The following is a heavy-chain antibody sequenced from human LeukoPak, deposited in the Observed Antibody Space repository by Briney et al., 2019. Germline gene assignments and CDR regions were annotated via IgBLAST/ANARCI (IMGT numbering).Heavy chain of an antibody. V-gene: IGHV4-4*07. J-gene: IGHJ5*02. CDR2: IYTSGST. CDR3: ARDYYDSWDWFDP. Sequence: SETLSLTCTVSGGSISSYYWSWTRQPAGKGLEWIGRIYTSGSTNYNPSLKSRVTMSVDTSKNQFSLKLSSVAAADTAVYYCARDYYDSWDWFDPWGQGTLVTVSS. CDR1: GGSISSYY. D-gene: IGHD3-22*01.